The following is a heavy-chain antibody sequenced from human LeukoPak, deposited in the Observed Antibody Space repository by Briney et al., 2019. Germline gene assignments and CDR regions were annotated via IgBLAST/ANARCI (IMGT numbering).Heavy chain of an antibody. CDR3: ARDRAWNYFDY. V-gene: IGHV3-30*03. CDR2: ISNDGSRK. J-gene: IGHJ4*02. CDR1: GSTFSRHG. D-gene: IGHD3-3*01. Sequence: GGSLRLSCAPSGSTFSRHGMHWVRQAPGKGLEWVAIISNDGSRKYYGHSVEGRFTISRDNSKNTLYLQMDSLRAEDTAVYYCARDRAWNYFDYWGQGTLVTVSS.